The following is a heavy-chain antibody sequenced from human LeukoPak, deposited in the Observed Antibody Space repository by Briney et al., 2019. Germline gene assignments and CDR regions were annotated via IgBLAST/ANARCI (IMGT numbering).Heavy chain of an antibody. J-gene: IGHJ4*02. CDR3: ARGRITISQ. CDR2: IYYSGST. D-gene: IGHD3-9*01. Sequence: SETLSLTCTVSGYSISSGYYWSWIRQPPGKGLEWIGYIYYSGSTNYNPSLKSRVTISVDTSKNQFSLKLSSVTAADTAVYYCARGRITISQWGQGTLVTVSS. CDR1: GYSISSGYY. V-gene: IGHV4-61*01.